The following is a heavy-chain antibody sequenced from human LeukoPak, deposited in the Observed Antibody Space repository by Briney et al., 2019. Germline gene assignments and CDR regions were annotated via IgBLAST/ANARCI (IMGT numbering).Heavy chain of an antibody. J-gene: IGHJ3*02. CDR3: ARDPFTPYCTNGVCYSSGAFDI. V-gene: IGHV4-39*07. CDR1: GGSISRSSYY. CDR2: IYYRGST. D-gene: IGHD2-8*01. Sequence: PSETLSLTCSVSGGSISRSSYYWGWIRQTPGMRLEWIGSIYYRGSTYYKSSLKSRVTISPDTSKNQFSLKLSSVTAADTAVYYCARDPFTPYCTNGVCYSSGAFDIWGQGTMVTVSS.